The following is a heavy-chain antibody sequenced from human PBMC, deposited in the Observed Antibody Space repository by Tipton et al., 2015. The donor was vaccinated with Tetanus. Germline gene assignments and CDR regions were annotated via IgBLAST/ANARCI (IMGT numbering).Heavy chain of an antibody. CDR3: AKLGGSDLGY. D-gene: IGHD3-16*01. J-gene: IGHJ4*02. CDR2: ISGNGFST. V-gene: IGHV3-23*01. Sequence: SLRLSCAASGFTFSSYSMNWVRQAPGKGLEWVSVISGNGFSTHHADSVKGRFTISRDSSQNTVFLQMNSLRAEDTAVYYCAKLGGSDLGYWGQGTLVTVSS. CDR1: GFTFSSYS.